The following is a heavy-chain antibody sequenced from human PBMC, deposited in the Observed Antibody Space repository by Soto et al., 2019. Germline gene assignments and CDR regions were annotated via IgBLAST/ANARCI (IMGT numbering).Heavy chain of an antibody. D-gene: IGHD2-2*01. CDR2: INHSGST. CDR3: ARTSYCSSTSCYAGNYGMDV. Sequence: QVQLQQWGAGLLKPSETLSLTCAVYGGSFSGYYWSWIRQPPGKGLEWIGEINHSGSTNYNPSLNSRVTISVDTSKTEFSPKLSSVTAADTAVYYCARTSYCSSTSCYAGNYGMDVWGQGTTVTVSS. CDR1: GGSFSGYY. J-gene: IGHJ6*02. V-gene: IGHV4-34*01.